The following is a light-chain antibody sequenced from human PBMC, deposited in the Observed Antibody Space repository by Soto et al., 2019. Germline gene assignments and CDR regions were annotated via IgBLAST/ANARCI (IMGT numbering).Light chain of an antibody. Sequence: DIQMTQSPSSLSASVVDRVTITCLASQGIDNYLAWYQQKPGEAPKLLIYAASTLQSGVPSRFTGSGSGTDFTLTISSLQPEDFAVYYCQQYNIWRSITFGQGTRLEIK. CDR1: QGIDNY. V-gene: IGKV1-27*01. J-gene: IGKJ5*01. CDR2: AAS. CDR3: QQYNIWRSIT.